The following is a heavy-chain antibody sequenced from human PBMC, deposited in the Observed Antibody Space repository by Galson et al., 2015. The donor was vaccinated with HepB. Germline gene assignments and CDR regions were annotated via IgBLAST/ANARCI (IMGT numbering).Heavy chain of an antibody. Sequence: SAQVSCKASGGTFSSYAISWVRQAPGQGLEWMGGIIPIFGTANYAQTFQGRVTITADESTNTAYMELSSLRAEDTAVYYCARNWGTAARPPIYWGQGTLVTVSS. V-gene: IGHV1-69*13. CDR2: IIPIFGTA. D-gene: IGHD6-6*01. CDR3: ARNWGTAARPPIY. J-gene: IGHJ4*02. CDR1: GGTFSSYA.